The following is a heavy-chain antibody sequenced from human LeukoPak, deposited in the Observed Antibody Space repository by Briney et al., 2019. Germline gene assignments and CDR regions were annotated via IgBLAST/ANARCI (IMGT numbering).Heavy chain of an antibody. CDR3: ARDGSEMATIKSAFDI. CDR2: ISGSGSTI. CDR1: GFTFSSYE. V-gene: IGHV3-48*03. D-gene: IGHD5-24*01. J-gene: IGHJ3*02. Sequence: GGSLRLSRAASGFTFSSYEVNWVRQAPGKGLEWVSYISGSGSTIFYADSVKGRFTISRDNAKNSLYLQMNSLRAEDTAVYYCARDGSEMATIKSAFDIWGQGTMVTVSS.